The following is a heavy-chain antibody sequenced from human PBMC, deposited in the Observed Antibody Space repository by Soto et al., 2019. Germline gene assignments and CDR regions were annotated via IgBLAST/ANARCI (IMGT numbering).Heavy chain of an antibody. CDR3: AVPASNYAAGVVHY. V-gene: IGHV3-23*01. J-gene: IGHJ4*02. CDR1: GFTFSNYA. CDR2: ISGRGDTT. D-gene: IGHD4-4*01. Sequence: EVQLLESGGGLIQPGGSLRLSCAASGFTFSNYAMTWVRQSPGKGLEWVSAISGRGDTTYYADTVKGRFTISRDNSKNTFFLQMNSLRAEDTAIYYCAVPASNYAAGVVHYWGQGTLVSVSS.